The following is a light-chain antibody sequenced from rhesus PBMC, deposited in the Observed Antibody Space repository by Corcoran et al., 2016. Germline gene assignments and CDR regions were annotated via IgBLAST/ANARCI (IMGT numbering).Light chain of an antibody. CDR1: QRISSW. J-gene: IGKJ2*01. CDR2: KGS. Sequence: DIQMTQSPSSLSASVGDPVTITCRASQRISSWLAWYRQKPGEAPKLMILKGSTLQSGVPSRFSGRGSGKEFNLTIRSLQSEDFATYYCQKYGSSPLYSIGQGTKVEIK. CDR3: QKYGSSPLYS. V-gene: IGKV1-22*01.